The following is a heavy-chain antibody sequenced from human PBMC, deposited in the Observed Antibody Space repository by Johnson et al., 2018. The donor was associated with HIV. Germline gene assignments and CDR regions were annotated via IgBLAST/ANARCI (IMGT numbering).Heavy chain of an antibody. D-gene: IGHD6-13*01. J-gene: IGHJ3*02. CDR1: GFTFSSYV. V-gene: IGHV3-13*01. Sequence: VQLVESGGGVVQPGRSLRVSCAASGFTFSSYVMHWVRQAPGKGLEWVSAIGTAGDTYYPGSVKGRFTISRDNSKNTLYLQMNSLRAEDTAVYYCALAAIAAAGDAFDIWGQGTMVTVSS. CDR2: IGTAGDT. CDR3: ALAAIAAAGDAFDI.